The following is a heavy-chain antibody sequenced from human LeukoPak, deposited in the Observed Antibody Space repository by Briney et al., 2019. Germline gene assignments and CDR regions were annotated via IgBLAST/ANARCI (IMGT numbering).Heavy chain of an antibody. CDR2: IYYSGTT. CDR1: GGSISSSY. D-gene: IGHD3-3*02. V-gene: IGHV4-59*08. CDR3: ATSPRRALANWFDP. Sequence: SETLSLTCTVSGGSISSSYWSWVRQPPGKVLEWIGYIYYSGTTNYNPSLKSRVTISVDTSKNQFSLKLSSVTAADTAVYYCATSPRRALANWFDPWGQGTLVTVSS. J-gene: IGHJ5*02.